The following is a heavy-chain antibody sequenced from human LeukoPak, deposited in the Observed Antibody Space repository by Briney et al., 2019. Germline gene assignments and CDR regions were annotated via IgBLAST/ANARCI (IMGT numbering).Heavy chain of an antibody. CDR2: IYYSGST. V-gene: IGHV4-39*01. J-gene: IGHJ5*02. CDR1: GGSISSSRYS. Sequence: KPSETLSLTCTVSGGSISSSRYSWGWIRQPPGKGLEWIGSIYYSGSTYYNPSLKSRVTISVDTSKNQFSLKLSSVTAADTAVYYCARQSWVPRDGGNWFDPWGQGTLVTVSS. D-gene: IGHD1-26*01. CDR3: ARQSWVPRDGGNWFDP.